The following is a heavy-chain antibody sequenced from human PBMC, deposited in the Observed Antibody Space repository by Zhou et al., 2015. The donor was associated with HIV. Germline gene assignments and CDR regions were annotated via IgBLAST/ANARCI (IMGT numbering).Heavy chain of an antibody. D-gene: IGHD3-16*01. CDR1: GFTFSSYA. J-gene: IGHJ2*01. V-gene: IGHV3-74*01. Sequence: EVQLVESGGGLVQPGRSLRLSCAASGFTFSSYAMNWFRQTPGKGLVWVSSIDYYGSSASYEDSVKGRFTISRDNAKNTLYLQMNSLRADDTAVYHCARDRTQTFRGWYLDLWGRGTLVTVSS. CDR3: ARDRTQTFRGWYLDL. CDR2: IDYYGSSA.